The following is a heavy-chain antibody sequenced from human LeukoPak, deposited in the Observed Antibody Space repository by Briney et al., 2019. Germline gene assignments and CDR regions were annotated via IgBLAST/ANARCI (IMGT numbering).Heavy chain of an antibody. Sequence: SVKVSCKASGGTFSSYAISWVRQAPGQGLECMGGIIPIFGTANYAQKFQGRVTITADESTSTAYMELSSLRSEDTAVYYCARSLDYYDSSGSQGQIDYWGQGTLVTVSS. CDR2: IIPIFGTA. CDR1: GGTFSSYA. CDR3: ARSLDYYDSSGSQGQIDY. D-gene: IGHD3-22*01. V-gene: IGHV1-69*13. J-gene: IGHJ4*02.